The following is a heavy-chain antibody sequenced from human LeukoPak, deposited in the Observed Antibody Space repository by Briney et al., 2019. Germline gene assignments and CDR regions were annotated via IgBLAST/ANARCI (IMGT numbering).Heavy chain of an antibody. J-gene: IGHJ4*02. Sequence: GGSLRLSCAASGFTFSSYAMHWVRQAPGKGLEWVAVISYDGSNKYYADSVKGRFTISRDNSKNTLYLQMNSLRAEDTAVYYCARSLLGIAVAGGLSWWGQGTLVTVSS. D-gene: IGHD6-19*01. CDR2: ISYDGSNK. CDR3: ARSLLGIAVAGGLSW. CDR1: GFTFSSYA. V-gene: IGHV3-30*04.